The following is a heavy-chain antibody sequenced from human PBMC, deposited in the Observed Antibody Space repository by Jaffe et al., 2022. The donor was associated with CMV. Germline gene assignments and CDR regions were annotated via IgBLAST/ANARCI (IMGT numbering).Heavy chain of an antibody. V-gene: IGHV4-59*08. J-gene: IGHJ3*02. Sequence: QVQLQESGPGLVKPSETLSLTCTVSGGSISSYYWSWIRQPPGKGLEWIGYIYYSGSTNYNPSLKSRVTISVDTSKNQFSLKLSSVTAADTAVYYCARLAAPSPDSSGWYLGASAFDIWGQGTMVTVSS. CDR3: ARLAAPSPDSSGWYLGASAFDI. CDR2: IYYSGST. D-gene: IGHD6-19*01. CDR1: GGSISSYY.